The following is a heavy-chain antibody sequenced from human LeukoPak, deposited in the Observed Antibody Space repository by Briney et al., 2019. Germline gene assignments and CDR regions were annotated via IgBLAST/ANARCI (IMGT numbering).Heavy chain of an antibody. D-gene: IGHD3-9*01. CDR2: MNPNSGDT. Sequence: ASVKVSCKASGYTFTSYDINWVRQATGQGLEWMGWMNPNSGDTGYAQKFQGRVTITRNTSISTAYMELSSLRSEDTAVYYCARVSYDILTGLNYWGQGTLVTVSS. CDR3: ARVSYDILTGLNY. J-gene: IGHJ4*02. V-gene: IGHV1-8*03. CDR1: GYTFTSYD.